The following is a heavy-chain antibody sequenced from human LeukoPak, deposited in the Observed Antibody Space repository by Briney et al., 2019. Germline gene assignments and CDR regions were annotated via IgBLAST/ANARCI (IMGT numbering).Heavy chain of an antibody. CDR3: AGNSMSGGQVNNWFDP. CDR1: GGSISSSSDY. J-gene: IGHJ5*02. D-gene: IGHD1-7*01. CDR2: IYYTGST. V-gene: IGHV4-39*07. Sequence: SETLSLTCTVSGGSISSSSDYWGWIRQPPGKGLEWIASIYYTGSTYDNPSLKSRVTISIDTSNNQFSLKLGSVTAADTAVYYCAGNSMSGGQVNNWFDPWGQGTLVTVSS.